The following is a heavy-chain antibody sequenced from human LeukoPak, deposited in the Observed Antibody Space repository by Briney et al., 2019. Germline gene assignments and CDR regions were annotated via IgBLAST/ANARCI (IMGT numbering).Heavy chain of an antibody. CDR1: GDSISSGSYY. V-gene: IGHV4-61*02. Sequence: SETLSLTCTVSGDSISSGSYYWSWIRQPAGKGLEWIGRIYISGTTNYNPSLKSRVTISADTSKNQFSLKLSSVTAADTAVYYCARDPHYYDSSGYYFANWFDPWGQGTLVTVSS. CDR3: ARDPHYYDSSGYYFANWFDP. CDR2: IYISGTT. D-gene: IGHD3-22*01. J-gene: IGHJ5*02.